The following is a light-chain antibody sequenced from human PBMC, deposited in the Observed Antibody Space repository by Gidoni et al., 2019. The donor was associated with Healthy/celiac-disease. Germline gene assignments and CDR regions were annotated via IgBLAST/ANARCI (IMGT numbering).Light chain of an antibody. J-gene: IGKJ3*01. CDR1: QSISSY. V-gene: IGKV1-39*01. CDR3: QQSYNTLT. Sequence: DIQMTQSPSSLSASVGDRVTITCRASQSISSYLNLYQQKPGKAPKLLIYAASSLQSGVPSPFSSSGSGTDFTLTISSLQPEDFATYYCQQSYNTLTFGPGTKVDIK. CDR2: AAS.